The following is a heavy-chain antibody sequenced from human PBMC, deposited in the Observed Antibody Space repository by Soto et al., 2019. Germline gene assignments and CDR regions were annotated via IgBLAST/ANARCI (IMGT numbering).Heavy chain of an antibody. CDR3: ASWYYYDSSGYSSRGNYYYYYGMDV. J-gene: IGHJ6*02. D-gene: IGHD3-22*01. CDR1: GGTFSSYA. V-gene: IGHV1-69*13. CDR2: IIPIFGTA. Sequence: GASVKVSCKASGGTFSSYAISWVRQAPGQGLEWMGGIIPIFGTANYAQKFQGRVTITADESTSTAYMELSSLRSEDTAVYYCASWYYYDSSGYSSRGNYYYYYGMDVWGQGTTVTVSS.